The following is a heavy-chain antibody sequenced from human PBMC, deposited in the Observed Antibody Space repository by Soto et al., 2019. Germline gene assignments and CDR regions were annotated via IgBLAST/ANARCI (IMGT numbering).Heavy chain of an antibody. V-gene: IGHV3-43*01. CDR3: AKGGRDGSLDN. CDR1: GFSFEDYM. J-gene: IGHJ4*02. Sequence: VQLVESGGVVVQPGGSLRLSCAASGFSFEDYMMHWVRQVPGKGLEWVPLISWDGDTLFYAASVEGRFTISRHNSENSLFLQMNGLTTEDSALYYCAKGGRDGSLDNWGQGTLVTVSA. CDR2: ISWDGDTL.